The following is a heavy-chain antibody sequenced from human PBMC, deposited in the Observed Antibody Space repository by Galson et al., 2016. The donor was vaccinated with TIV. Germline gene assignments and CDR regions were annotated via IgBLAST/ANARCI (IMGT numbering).Heavy chain of an antibody. D-gene: IGHD3-10*01. Sequence: QSGAEVKKPGESLKISCKGSGYSFSSYWIGWVRQMPGKGLEWMGIIYPGDSDTRYSPSFQGQVTISVDKSISTAYLQWSSLKASDTAMYYCARPEGSGSYYYYGMDVWGQGTTVTVSS. V-gene: IGHV5-51*03. CDR3: ARPEGSGSYYYYGMDV. J-gene: IGHJ6*02. CDR1: GYSFSSYW. CDR2: IYPGDSDT.